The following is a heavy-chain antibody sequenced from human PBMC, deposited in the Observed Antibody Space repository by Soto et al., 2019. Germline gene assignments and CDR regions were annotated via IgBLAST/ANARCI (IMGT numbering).Heavy chain of an antibody. CDR2: ISSRGDTI. J-gene: IGHJ4*02. V-gene: IGHV3-11*01. D-gene: IGHD1-20*01. Sequence: QVQLVDSGGGLVKPGGSLRLSCAASGFIFSDFHMTWIRQAPGKGLELVAYISSRGDTIYYADSVRGRITISRDNDKDSLFLQMSSLRVEDTAVYYCVRDRRISGFNRGLDYWGRGTLVTVSS. CDR3: VRDRRISGFNRGLDY. CDR1: GFIFSDFH.